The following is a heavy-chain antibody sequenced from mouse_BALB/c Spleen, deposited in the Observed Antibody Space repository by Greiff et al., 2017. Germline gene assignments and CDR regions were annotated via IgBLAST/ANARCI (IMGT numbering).Heavy chain of an antibody. V-gene: IGHV5-6-4*01. CDR1: GFTFSSYT. CDR3: ARESGDGYYVGY. Sequence: DVMLVESGGGLVKPGGSLKLSCAASGFTFSSYTMSWVRQTPEKRLEWVATISDGGSYTYYPDSVKGRFTISRDNAKNNLYLQMSSLKSEDTAMYYCARESGDGYYVGYWGQGTTLTVSS. J-gene: IGHJ2*01. CDR2: ISDGGSYT. D-gene: IGHD2-3*01.